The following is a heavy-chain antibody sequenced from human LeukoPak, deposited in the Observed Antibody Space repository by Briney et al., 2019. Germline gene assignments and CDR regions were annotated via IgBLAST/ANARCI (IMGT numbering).Heavy chain of an antibody. CDR1: GYTFTSYD. J-gene: IGHJ3*02. D-gene: IGHD3-22*01. Sequence: ASVTVSCKASGYTFTSYDINWVRQAPGQGLEWMGWMNPNSGNTGYAQKFQGRVTMTRNTSISTAYMELSSLRSEDTAVYYCATLAYYDSSGYTNDAFDIWGQGTMVTVSS. CDR2: MNPNSGNT. CDR3: ATLAYYDSSGYTNDAFDI. V-gene: IGHV1-8*01.